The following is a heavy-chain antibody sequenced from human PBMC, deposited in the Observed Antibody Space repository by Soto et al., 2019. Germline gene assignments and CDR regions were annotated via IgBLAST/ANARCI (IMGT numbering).Heavy chain of an antibody. J-gene: IGHJ4*02. D-gene: IGHD3-22*01. CDR1: GGSFSGYY. Sequence: SETLSLTCAVYGGSFSGYYWSWIRQPPGKGLEWIGEINHSGSTNYNPSLKSRVTISVDTSKNQFSLKLSSVTAADTAVYYCARGLDDSSGYYYGDYFDYWGQGTMVTVSS. CDR3: ARGLDDSSGYYYGDYFDY. CDR2: INHSGST. V-gene: IGHV4-34*01.